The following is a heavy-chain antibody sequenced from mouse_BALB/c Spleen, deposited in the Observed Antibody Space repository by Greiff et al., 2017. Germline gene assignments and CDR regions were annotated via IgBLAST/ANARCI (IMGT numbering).Heavy chain of an antibody. CDR3: ARGLATMITTNAMDY. D-gene: IGHD2-4*01. CDR2: IRNKANGYTT. V-gene: IGHV7-3*02. Sequence: EVMLVESGGGLVQPGGSLRLSCATSGFTFTDYYMSWVRQPPGKALEWLGFIRNKANGYTTEYSASVKGRFTISRDNSQSILYLQMNTLRAENRATYYGARGLATMITTNAMDYWGQGTSVTVSS. J-gene: IGHJ4*01. CDR1: GFTFTDYY.